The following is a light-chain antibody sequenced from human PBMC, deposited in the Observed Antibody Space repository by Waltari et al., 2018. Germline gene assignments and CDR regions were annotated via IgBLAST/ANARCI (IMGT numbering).Light chain of an antibody. CDR3: QQYYSTPLT. V-gene: IGKV3-20*01. CDR2: GAS. Sequence: EIVLTQSPGTLSLSPGERATLSCRASQSVRSSSLAWYQQKPGQAPRLLIYGASSRATGIPDRFSGSGSGTDFTLTITNLQAEDVAVYYCQQYYSTPLTFGGGTKVEIK. J-gene: IGKJ4*01. CDR1: QSVRSSS.